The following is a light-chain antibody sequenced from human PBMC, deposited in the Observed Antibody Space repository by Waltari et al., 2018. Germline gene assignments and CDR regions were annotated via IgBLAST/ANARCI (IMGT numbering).Light chain of an antibody. V-gene: IGLV2-14*03. CDR1: SSDVGTYKF. Sequence: QSALTQPASVSGSPGQSITISCTGTSSDVGTYKFVSWYHQHPGKVPKLIIYDATVWPSGVSSRFSGSKSGNTASLTISGLQAEDECDYYLNSYTTGGTVVFGGGTKLTVL. CDR3: NSYTTGGTVV. J-gene: IGLJ2*01. CDR2: DAT.